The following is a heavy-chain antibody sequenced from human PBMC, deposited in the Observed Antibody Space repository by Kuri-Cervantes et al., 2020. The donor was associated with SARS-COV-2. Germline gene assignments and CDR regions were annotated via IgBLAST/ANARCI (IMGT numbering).Heavy chain of an antibody. CDR2: IYHSGST. CDR1: GGSISSSNW. Sequence: GSLRLSCAVSGGSISSSNWWSWVRQPPGKGLEWIGEIYHSGSTNYNPSLKSRVTISVDKSKNQFSLKLSSVTAADTAVYYCVRDTGYCGGDCSAFDIWGQGTMVTVSS. CDR3: VRDTGYCGGDCSAFDI. V-gene: IGHV4-4*02. D-gene: IGHD2-21*02. J-gene: IGHJ3*02.